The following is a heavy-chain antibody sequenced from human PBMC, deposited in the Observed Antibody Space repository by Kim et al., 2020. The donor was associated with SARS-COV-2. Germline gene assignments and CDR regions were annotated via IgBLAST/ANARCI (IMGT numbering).Heavy chain of an antibody. CDR2: IIPIFGTA. Sequence: SVKVSCKASGGTFSSYAISWVRQAPGQGLEWMGGIIPIFGTANYAQKFQGRVTITADESTSTAYMELSSLRSEDTAVYYCARDGGGRGWEFDYWGQGTLVTVSS. V-gene: IGHV1-69*13. J-gene: IGHJ4*02. D-gene: IGHD3-16*01. CDR3: ARDGGGRGWEFDY. CDR1: GGTFSSYA.